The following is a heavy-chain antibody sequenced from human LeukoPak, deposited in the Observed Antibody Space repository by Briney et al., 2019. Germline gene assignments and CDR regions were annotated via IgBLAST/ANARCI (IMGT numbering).Heavy chain of an antibody. V-gene: IGHV4-28*05. Sequence: SETLPLTCTVSGYSIRSHHWWGWIRQPPGKGLEWIGYIYFSGSVLDNPSLKSRVTLSVDKSKSQFSLRMTSVTAVDTAVYYCARTDSSGYDAFDVWGQGTMVTVSS. CDR1: GYSIRSHHW. CDR2: IYFSGSV. CDR3: ARTDSSGYDAFDV. J-gene: IGHJ3*01. D-gene: IGHD3-22*01.